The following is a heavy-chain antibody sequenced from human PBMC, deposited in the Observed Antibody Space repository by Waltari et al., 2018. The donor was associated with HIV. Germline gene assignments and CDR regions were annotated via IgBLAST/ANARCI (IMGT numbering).Heavy chain of an antibody. V-gene: IGHV3-23*01. CDR1: GFTFSSYA. D-gene: IGHD2-2*01. CDR2: ISGSGGST. J-gene: IGHJ4*02. CDR3: AKDKVVVPAAFLGY. Sequence: EVQLLESGGGLVQSGGSLRLSYAASGFTFSSYAMSWVRQAPGKGLEWVAAISGSGGSTYYADSVKGRFTISRDNSKNTLYLQMNSLRAEDTAVYYCAKDKVVVPAAFLGYWGQGTLVTVSS.